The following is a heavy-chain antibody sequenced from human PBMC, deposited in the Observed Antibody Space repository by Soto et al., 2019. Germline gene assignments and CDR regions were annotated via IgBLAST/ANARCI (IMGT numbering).Heavy chain of an antibody. CDR1: GFTFDDYA. D-gene: IGHD3-10*01. V-gene: IGHV3-43D*04. CDR2: ISWDGGST. J-gene: IGHJ6*02. CDR3: TIVRGRRDYYGMDV. Sequence: EVQLVESGGVVVQPGGSLRLSCAASGFTFDDYAMHWVRQAPGKGVEWVSLISWDGGSTYYADSVKGRFTISRDNSKNSLYLQMNSLRADDTAFYYGTIVRGRRDYYGMDVWGQGTTVTVSS.